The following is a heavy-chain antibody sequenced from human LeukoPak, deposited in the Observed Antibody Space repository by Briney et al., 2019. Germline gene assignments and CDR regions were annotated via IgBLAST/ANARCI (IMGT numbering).Heavy chain of an antibody. D-gene: IGHD3-10*01. Sequence: GGSLRLSCAVPGLTFSDYTMNWVRQAPGKRLEWVSSISTTGSTTYYRNSVKGRFTISRDNPRSTVYLRMNSLRAEDTAVYYCAKDRLWFGELLPTMDVWGKGTKVAASS. CDR1: GLTFSDYT. CDR3: AKDRLWFGELLPTMDV. J-gene: IGHJ6*03. CDR2: ISTTGSTT. V-gene: IGHV3-23*01.